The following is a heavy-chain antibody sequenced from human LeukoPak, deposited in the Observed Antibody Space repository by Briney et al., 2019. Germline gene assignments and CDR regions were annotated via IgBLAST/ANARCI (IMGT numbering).Heavy chain of an antibody. J-gene: IGHJ4*02. D-gene: IGHD4-11*01. Sequence: GESLKISCKSSGYSFTSYWIGWVRQMPGKGLEWMGIIYPGDSDTRYSPSFQGQVTISADKSTSTAYLQWSSLKASDTAMYYCASSHDYSNYGFDYWGQGTLVTVSS. CDR1: GYSFTSYW. CDR2: IYPGDSDT. CDR3: ASSHDYSNYGFDY. V-gene: IGHV5-51*01.